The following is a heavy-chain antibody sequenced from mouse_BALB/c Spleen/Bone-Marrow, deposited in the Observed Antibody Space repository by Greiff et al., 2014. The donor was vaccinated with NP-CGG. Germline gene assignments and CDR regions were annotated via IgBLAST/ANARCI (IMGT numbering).Heavy chain of an antibody. CDR3: ARNWDGVFAY. CDR1: GYTFTNYW. Sequence: EVHLVESGTVLARPGASLRMSCKASGYTFTNYWINWIKQRPGQGLEWIGAIYPGNNDAKYTQKFKAKAKLTAVTSTSTADMELSSLTNEDSAVYYGARNWDGVFAYWGQGTLVTVSA. CDR2: IYPGNNDA. V-gene: IGHV1-5*01. J-gene: IGHJ3*01. D-gene: IGHD4-1*01.